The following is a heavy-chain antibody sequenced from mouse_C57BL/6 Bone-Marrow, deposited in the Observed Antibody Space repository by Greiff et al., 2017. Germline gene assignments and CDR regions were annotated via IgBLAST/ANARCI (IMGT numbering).Heavy chain of an antibody. CDR2: IDPETGGT. V-gene: IGHV1-15*01. CDR3: SRALDY. J-gene: IGHJ4*01. CDR1: GYTFTDYE. Sequence: VHLVESGAELVRPGASVTLSCKASGYTFTDYEMHWVKQTPVHGLEWIGAIDPETGGTAYNQKFKGKAILTADKSSSTAYMELRSLTSEDSAGYYCSRALDYWGQGTSVTVSS.